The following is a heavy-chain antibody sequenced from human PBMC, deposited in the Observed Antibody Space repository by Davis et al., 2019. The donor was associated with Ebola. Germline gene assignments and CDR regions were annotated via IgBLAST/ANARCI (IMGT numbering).Heavy chain of an antibody. CDR3: ARHGDYDFWSGYLTSYYYGMDV. D-gene: IGHD3-3*01. CDR2: IYYSGST. CDR1: GGSISSYY. V-gene: IGHV4-59*08. J-gene: IGHJ6*02. Sequence: PSETLSLTCTVSGGSISSYYWSWIRQPPGKGLEWIGYIYYSGSTNYNPSLKSRVTISVDTSKNQFSLKLSSVTAADTAVYYCARHGDYDFWSGYLTSYYYGMDVWGQGTTVTVSS.